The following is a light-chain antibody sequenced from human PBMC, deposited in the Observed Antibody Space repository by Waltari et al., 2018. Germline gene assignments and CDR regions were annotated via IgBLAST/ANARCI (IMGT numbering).Light chain of an antibody. J-gene: IGLJ2*01. Sequence: TISCTGTSSDVGSYNYVCWYQQHPGKAPRLIIYDVNKRPSGVPDRFSGSKSGNTASLTISGLQAEDEADYYCCAYAGSAIFGGGTELTVL. V-gene: IGLV2-11*01. CDR2: DVN. CDR3: CAYAGSAI. CDR1: SSDVGSYNY.